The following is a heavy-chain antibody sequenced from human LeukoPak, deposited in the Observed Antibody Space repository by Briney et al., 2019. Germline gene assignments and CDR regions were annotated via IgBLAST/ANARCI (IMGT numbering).Heavy chain of an antibody. Sequence: ASVKVSCKASGYTFTSYYMHWVRQAPGQGLEWMGIINPSGGSTSYAQKFQGRVTMTRDTSTSTVYMELSSLRSEDTAVYYCARDSPDYYDSSGLLLDWGQGTLVTASS. D-gene: IGHD3-22*01. V-gene: IGHV1-46*01. CDR1: GYTFTSYY. CDR2: INPSGGST. CDR3: ARDSPDYYDSSGLLLD. J-gene: IGHJ4*02.